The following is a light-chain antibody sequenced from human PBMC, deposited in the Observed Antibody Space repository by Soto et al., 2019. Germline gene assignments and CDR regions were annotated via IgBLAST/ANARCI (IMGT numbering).Light chain of an antibody. CDR3: KQYYSYHPT. CDR2: AAS. J-gene: IGKJ1*01. CDR1: QGISSY. Sequence: AIRMTQSPSSLSASTGDRVTITCRASQGISSYLAWYQQKPGKAPKLLIYAASTLQSGVPSRFSGSGSGTDFTLTISCLPSEDFATYYCKQYYSYHPTFGQGTKVEIK. V-gene: IGKV1-8*01.